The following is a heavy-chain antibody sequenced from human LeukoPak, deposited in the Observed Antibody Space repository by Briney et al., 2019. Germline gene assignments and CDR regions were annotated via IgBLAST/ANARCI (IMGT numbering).Heavy chain of an antibody. CDR1: GGSFSGYY. D-gene: IGHD2-15*01. CDR3: ARDPGFCSGANCPYYSYYMVV. V-gene: IGHV4-34*01. Sequence: SETLSLTCAVYGGSFSGYYWSWIRQPPGKGLEWIGEINHSESANYNPSLRSRVTISAYTSKNQFSLKLPSVTAADTAVYYCARDPGFCSGANCPYYSYYMVVWGKGTTVTVSS. J-gene: IGHJ6*03. CDR2: INHSESA.